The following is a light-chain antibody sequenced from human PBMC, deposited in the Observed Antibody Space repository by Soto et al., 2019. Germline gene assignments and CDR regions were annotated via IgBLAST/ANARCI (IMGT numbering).Light chain of an antibody. CDR1: QSVTSTY. CDR3: QQYGSSPRA. Sequence: ESVLTQSPGTLSLSPGERATLSCRASQSVTSTYLAWYQQKPGQAPRLLIYGASSRATGIPDRFSGSGSGTDFTLTISRLEPEDFAMYYCQQYGSSPRAFGQGTKVGIK. V-gene: IGKV3-20*01. J-gene: IGKJ1*01. CDR2: GAS.